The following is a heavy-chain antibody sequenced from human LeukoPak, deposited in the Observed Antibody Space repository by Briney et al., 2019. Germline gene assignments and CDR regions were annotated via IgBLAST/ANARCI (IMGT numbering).Heavy chain of an antibody. J-gene: IGHJ4*02. V-gene: IGHV3-23*01. CDR2: ISGSGGST. CDR1: GFTFSSYA. D-gene: IGHD5-12*01. CDR3: TTGGNVDIVATPDY. Sequence: GGSLRLSCAASGFTFSSYAMSWVRQAPGKGLEWVSAISGSGGSTYYADSVKGRFTISRDNSKNTLYLQMNSLKTEDTAVYYCTTGGNVDIVATPDYWGQGTLVTVSS.